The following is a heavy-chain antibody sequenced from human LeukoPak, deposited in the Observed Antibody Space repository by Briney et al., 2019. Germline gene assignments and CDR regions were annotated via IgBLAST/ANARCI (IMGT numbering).Heavy chain of an antibody. J-gene: IGHJ5*02. V-gene: IGHV4-34*01. CDR2: INHRGTT. CDR3: ARGAFHTSSVWFDP. Sequence: NPSETLSLTCAVSGESFSHYYWSWLRQTPGKGLEWIGEINHRGTTNYNPSLKSRVAISIDTSRNQFSLQVTSVTAADTAVFSCARGAFHTSSVWFDPWGQGTLVTVYS. CDR1: GESFSHYY. D-gene: IGHD2-2*01.